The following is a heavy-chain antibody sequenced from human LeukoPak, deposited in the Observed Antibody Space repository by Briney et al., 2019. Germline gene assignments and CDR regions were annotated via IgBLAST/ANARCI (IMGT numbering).Heavy chain of an antibody. Sequence: SETLSLTCTVSGGSISSSSYYWGWIRQPPGKGLEWIGSIYYSGSTYYNPSLKSRVTISVDTSKNQFSLKLSSVTAADTAVYYCARHLGIAARPSPWGQGTLVTVSS. V-gene: IGHV4-39*01. CDR1: GGSISSSSYY. CDR2: IYYSGST. J-gene: IGHJ4*02. D-gene: IGHD6-6*01. CDR3: ARHLGIAARPSP.